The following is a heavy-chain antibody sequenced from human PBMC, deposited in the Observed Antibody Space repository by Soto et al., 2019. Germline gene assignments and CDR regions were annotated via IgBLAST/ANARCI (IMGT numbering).Heavy chain of an antibody. D-gene: IGHD2-8*01. CDR2: ISAYNGNT. Sequence: VSVKVSCKASGYTFTSYGICWVRQAPGQGLEWMGWISAYNGNTNYAQKLRGRVTMTTDTSTSTAYMELRSLRSDDTAVYYCARVQKEVKVYAPYDYWGQGTLVTVSS. CDR1: GYTFTSYG. J-gene: IGHJ4*02. CDR3: ARVQKEVKVYAPYDY. V-gene: IGHV1-18*01.